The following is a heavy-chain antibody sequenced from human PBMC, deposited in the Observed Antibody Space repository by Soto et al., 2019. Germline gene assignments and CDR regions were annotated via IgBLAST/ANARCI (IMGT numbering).Heavy chain of an antibody. J-gene: IGHJ6*02. D-gene: IGHD6-6*01. CDR2: ISSSSSTI. CDR1: GFTFSSYS. Sequence: GSLRLSCAASGFTFSSYSMNWVRQAPGKGLEWVSYISSSSSTIYYADSVKGRFTISRDNAKNSLYLQMNSLRDEDTAVYYCAREYSSSSVNYGMDVWGQGTTVTVSS. CDR3: AREYSSSSVNYGMDV. V-gene: IGHV3-48*02.